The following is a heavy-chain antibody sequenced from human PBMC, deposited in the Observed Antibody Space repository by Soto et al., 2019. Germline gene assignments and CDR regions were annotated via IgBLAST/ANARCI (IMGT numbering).Heavy chain of an antibody. CDR3: AKGVDFWSGHWYFDL. V-gene: IGHV3-23*01. J-gene: IGHJ2*01. Sequence: EVQLLESGGGLVQPGGSLRLSCAASGVTFSRYAMSWVRQAPGKGLEGVSAISGSGGSTYYADSVKGRFTNSRDNSKNTVYLQMNRRRAEDAAVYYCAKGVDFWSGHWYFDLWGRGTRVTVSS. D-gene: IGHD3-3*01. CDR1: GVTFSRYA. CDR2: ISGSGGST.